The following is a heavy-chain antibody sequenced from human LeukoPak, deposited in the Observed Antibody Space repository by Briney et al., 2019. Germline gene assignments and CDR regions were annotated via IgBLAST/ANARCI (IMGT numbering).Heavy chain of an antibody. CDR2: ISGSGGST. V-gene: IGHV3-23*01. J-gene: IGHJ4*02. CDR1: GFTSSSYG. Sequence: PGGTLRLSCAASGFTSSSYGMSWVRQAPGKGLEWVSAISGSGGSTYYADSVKGRFTISRDNSKNTLYLQMNSLRAEDTAVYYCAKSGDGRTDYWGQGTLVTVSS. CDR3: AKSGDGRTDY. D-gene: IGHD3-10*01.